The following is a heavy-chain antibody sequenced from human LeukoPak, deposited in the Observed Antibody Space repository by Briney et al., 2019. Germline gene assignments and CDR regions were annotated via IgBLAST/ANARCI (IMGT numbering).Heavy chain of an antibody. CDR2: INPNSGGT. CDR3: AREIVAGTNFDY. CDR1: GYTFTGYY. V-gene: IGHV1-2*06. Sequence: ASVKVSCKASGYTFTGYYMHWVRQAPGQGLVWMGRINPNSGGTNYAQKFQGRVTMTRDTSISTAYMELSRLRSDDTAVYYCAREIVAGTNFDYWGQGTLVTVSS. D-gene: IGHD6-19*01. J-gene: IGHJ4*02.